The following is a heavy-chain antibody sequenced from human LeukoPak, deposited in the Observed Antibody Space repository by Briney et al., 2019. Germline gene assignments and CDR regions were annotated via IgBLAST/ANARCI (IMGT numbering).Heavy chain of an antibody. CDR3: ATDLGDFWSGYY. Sequence: ASVKVSCKASGYTFTSYGISWGRQAPGQGLEWMGWINVYNGKTNYSQSLQGRVTMTEDTSTDTAYMELSSLRSEDTAVYYCATDLGDFWSGYYWGQGTLVTVSS. D-gene: IGHD3-3*01. J-gene: IGHJ4*02. V-gene: IGHV1-18*01. CDR2: INVYNGKT. CDR1: GYTFTSYG.